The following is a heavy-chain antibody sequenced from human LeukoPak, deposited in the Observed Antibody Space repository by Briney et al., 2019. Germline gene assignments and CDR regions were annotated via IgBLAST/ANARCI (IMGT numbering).Heavy chain of an antibody. CDR2: IIPIFGTT. V-gene: IGHV1-69*13. CDR3: ARGASGYSYGYFYYYAMDV. D-gene: IGHD5-18*01. CDR1: GGTFSNYA. J-gene: IGHJ6*02. Sequence: GASVEVSCKASGGTFSNYAIGWVRQAPGQGLERMGGIIPIFGTTNYAQKFQGRVTITADASTNTAYMELSILRSEDTAVYYCARGASGYSYGYFYYYAMDVWGQGTTVTVSS.